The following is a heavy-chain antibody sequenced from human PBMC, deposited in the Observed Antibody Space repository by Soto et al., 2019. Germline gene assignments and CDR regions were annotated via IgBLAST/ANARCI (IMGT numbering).Heavy chain of an antibody. CDR1: GYSISSGYY. CDR2: IYHSGST. V-gene: IGHV4-38-2*01. Sequence: SESLSLTCAVSGYSISSGYYLGWIRQPPGKVLEWIGSIYHSGSTYYNPSLKSRVTISVETSKNQFSMKLSSVTAADTAVYYCASSPRVGWFDPWGQGTLVT. J-gene: IGHJ5*02. CDR3: ASSPRVGWFDP.